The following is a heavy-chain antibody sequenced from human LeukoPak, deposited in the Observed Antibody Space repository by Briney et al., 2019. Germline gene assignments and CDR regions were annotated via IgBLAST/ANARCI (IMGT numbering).Heavy chain of an antibody. CDR1: GFTFSSYS. D-gene: IGHD6-13*01. J-gene: IGHJ6*03. CDR2: ISSSSSYI. Sequence: WGSLRLSCAASGFTFSSYSMNWIRQAPGKGLEWVSSISSSSSYIYYADSVKGRFTISRDNAKNSLYLQMNSLRAEDTAVYYCAREGSSWSGVDYYYYYMDVWGKGTTVTISS. CDR3: AREGSSWSGVDYYYYYMDV. V-gene: IGHV3-21*01.